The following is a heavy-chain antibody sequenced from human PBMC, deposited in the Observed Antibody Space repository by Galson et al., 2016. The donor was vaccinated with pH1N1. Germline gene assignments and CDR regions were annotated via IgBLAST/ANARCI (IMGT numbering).Heavy chain of an antibody. D-gene: IGHD4-23*01. CDR2: IYHSGST. V-gene: IGHV4-38-2*01. CDR3: ATYRGSVVDAFEI. J-gene: IGHJ3*02. Sequence: PPGKGLEWIGSIYHSGSTYYNPSLKSRVTISADTSKNQVSLKLRSVTAADTAVYYCATYRGSVVDAFEIWGQGTLVTVSS.